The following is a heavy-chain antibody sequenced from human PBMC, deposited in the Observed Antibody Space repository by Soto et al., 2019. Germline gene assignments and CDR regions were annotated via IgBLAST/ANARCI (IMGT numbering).Heavy chain of an antibody. CDR2: IGGSGGSI. CDR3: AKDFSIGLIVL. D-gene: IGHD2-15*01. CDR1: GFTFSSYG. J-gene: IGHJ4*02. V-gene: IGHV3-23*01. Sequence: EVQLLESGGGLVQPGGSLRLSCAASGFTFSSYGMSWVRQAPGKGLEWVSGIGGSGGSIHYADSVKGRFTISRDNTKNTLYLQMNSLRAEDTAVYYCAKDFSIGLIVLWGQGTLVTVSS.